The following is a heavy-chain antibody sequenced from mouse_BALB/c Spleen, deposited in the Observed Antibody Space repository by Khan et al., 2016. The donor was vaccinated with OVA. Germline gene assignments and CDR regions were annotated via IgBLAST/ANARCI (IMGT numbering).Heavy chain of an antibody. D-gene: IGHD2-2*01. CDR2: IDPANGNT. Sequence: EVQLQQSGAELVKPGASVKLSCTASGFNIKDTYMHWVKQRPEQGLEWIGRIDPANGNTKYDPKFQGKATITADTSSHTAYLQLSSLTSEDTAVYYCARSYGYDGWGQGTLVTVSA. CDR3: ARSYGYDG. V-gene: IGHV14-3*02. CDR1: GFNIKDTY. J-gene: IGHJ3*01.